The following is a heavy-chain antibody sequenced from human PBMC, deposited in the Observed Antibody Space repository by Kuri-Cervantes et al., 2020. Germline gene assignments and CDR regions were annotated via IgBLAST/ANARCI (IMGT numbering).Heavy chain of an antibody. Sequence: GGSPRLSCAASGFTVSSNYMSWVRQAPGKGLEWVSVIYSGGSTYYADSVKGRFTISRDNSKNTLYLQMNSLRAEDTAVYYCARDSLGGSDLDYWGQGTLVTVSS. CDR3: ARDSLGGSDLDY. CDR1: GFTVSSNY. D-gene: IGHD3-10*01. V-gene: IGHV3-66*01. J-gene: IGHJ4*02. CDR2: IYSGGST.